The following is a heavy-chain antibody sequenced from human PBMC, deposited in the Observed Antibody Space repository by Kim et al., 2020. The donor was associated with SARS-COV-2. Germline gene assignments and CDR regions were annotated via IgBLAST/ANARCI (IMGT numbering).Heavy chain of an antibody. CDR3: ARRRRNDAYDI. Sequence: TYHNPSLKSRETISADRSKNQLSLKLSSVTAADTAVYYCARRRRNDAYDIWGRGTMVIVSS. V-gene: IGHV4-39*01. CDR2: T. J-gene: IGHJ3*02.